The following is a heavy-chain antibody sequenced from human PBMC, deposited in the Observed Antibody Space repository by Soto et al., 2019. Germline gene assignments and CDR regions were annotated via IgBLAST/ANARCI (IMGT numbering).Heavy chain of an antibody. J-gene: IGHJ6*03. CDR1: GYTFTSYD. Sequence: EASVKVSCKASGYTFTSYDINWVRQATGQGLEWMGWMNPNSGNTGYAQKFQGRVTMTRNTSISTAYMELSSLRSEDTAVYYCARGRRKQQLVVYYYYMDVWCKGTTVTVSS. CDR2: MNPNSGNT. CDR3: ARGRRKQQLVVYYYYMDV. D-gene: IGHD6-13*01. V-gene: IGHV1-8*01.